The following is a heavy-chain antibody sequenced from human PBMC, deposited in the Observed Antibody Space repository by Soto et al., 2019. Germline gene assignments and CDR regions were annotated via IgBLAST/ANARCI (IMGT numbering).Heavy chain of an antibody. J-gene: IGHJ4*02. CDR3: AKLGYYDILTGYYN. CDR1: GFTFSSYA. D-gene: IGHD3-9*01. CDR2: ISGSGGST. V-gene: IGHV3-23*01. Sequence: GGSLRLSCAASGFTFSSYAMSWVRQAPGKGLEWVSAISGSGGSTYYADSVKGRFTISRDNSKNTLYLQMNSLRAEDTAVYYCAKLGYYDILTGYYNWGQGTLVTVSS.